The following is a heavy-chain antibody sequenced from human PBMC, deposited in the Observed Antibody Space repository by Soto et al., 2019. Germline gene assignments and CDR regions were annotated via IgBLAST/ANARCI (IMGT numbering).Heavy chain of an antibody. V-gene: IGHV3-11*01. CDR1: GFTFRDNY. CDR2: ITSSGSYR. CDR3: AKNPNYYYYMDV. J-gene: IGHJ6*03. Sequence: QVQLVESGGGLVKPGGSLRLSCAASGFTFRDNYMTWIRQAPGKGLQWISYITSSGSYRHYADSVKGRFTISRDNANTSLYLQMNNLRAEDPAVDYCAKNPNYYYYMDVWGKGTTVIVSS.